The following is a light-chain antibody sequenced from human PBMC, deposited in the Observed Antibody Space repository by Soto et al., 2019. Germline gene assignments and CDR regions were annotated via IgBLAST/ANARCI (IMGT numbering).Light chain of an antibody. J-gene: IGKJ1*01. CDR1: QSISFW. V-gene: IGKV1-5*03. CDR2: KAS. Sequence: DIQMTQSPSTLSASVGDRVTITCRASQSISFWLAWYQQKPGKAPNLLIYKASSLESGVPSRFSGSGSGTEFTLTISILQPDDFAPYYCHQYNSYPWTFGQGTKVEIK. CDR3: HQYNSYPWT.